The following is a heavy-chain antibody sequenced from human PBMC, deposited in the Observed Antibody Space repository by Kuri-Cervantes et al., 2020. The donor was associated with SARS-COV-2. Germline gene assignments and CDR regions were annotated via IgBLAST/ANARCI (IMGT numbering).Heavy chain of an antibody. Sequence: GGSLRLSCAASGFTFSTYAMHWVRQAPGKGLEWVAIISYDGSNKYFADSVKGRFTISRDNSKNTLYLQMNSLRAEDTAMYYCARDRVGVPDSWGQGTLVTVSS. CDR1: GFTFSTYA. CDR3: ARDRVGVPDS. D-gene: IGHD2-21*01. V-gene: IGHV3-30-3*01. J-gene: IGHJ4*02. CDR2: ISYDGSNK.